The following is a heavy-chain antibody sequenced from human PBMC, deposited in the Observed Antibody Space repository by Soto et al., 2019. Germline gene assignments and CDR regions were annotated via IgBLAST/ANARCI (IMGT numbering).Heavy chain of an antibody. CDR2: ITESGAT. D-gene: IGHD1-1*01. CDR3: AKGPTGATTRVDY. V-gene: IGHV3-23*01. J-gene: IGHJ4*02. CDR1: GFTFSNYA. Sequence: GSLRLSCAASGFTFSNYAMNWVRQAPGEGLEWVSEITESGATYYTDSVKGRFTISRDNSKNTLYLQMNSLRAEDTAVYYCAKGPTGATTRVDYWGQGTLVTVSS.